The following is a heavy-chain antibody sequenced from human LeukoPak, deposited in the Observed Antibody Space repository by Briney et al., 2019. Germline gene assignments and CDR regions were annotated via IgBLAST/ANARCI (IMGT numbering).Heavy chain of an antibody. CDR3: ARHEKRWLQSSSDY. J-gene: IGHJ4*02. V-gene: IGHV4-59*01. CDR2: IYYSGST. D-gene: IGHD5-24*01. CDR1: GGSISSYY. Sequence: SETLSLTCTVSGGSISSYYWSWIRQPPGKGLEWIGYIYYSGSTNYNPSLKSRVTISVDTSKNQFSLKLSSVTAADTAVYYCARHEKRWLQSSSDYWGQGTLVTVSS.